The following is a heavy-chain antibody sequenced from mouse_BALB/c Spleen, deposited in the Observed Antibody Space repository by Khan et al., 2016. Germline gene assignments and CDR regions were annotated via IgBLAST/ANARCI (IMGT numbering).Heavy chain of an antibody. CDR1: GYSITSDYA. CDR2: ISYSGST. CDR3: ARNGNRYERTWFAY. V-gene: IGHV3-2*02. D-gene: IGHD2-14*01. Sequence: EVQLQESGPGLVKPSQSLSLTCTVTGYSITSDYAWNWIRQFPGNKLEWMGYISYSGSTSYNPSLKSRISITRDPSKNQFFLQLNSVTTEDTATYYRARNGNRYERTWFAYWGQGTLVTVSA. J-gene: IGHJ3*01.